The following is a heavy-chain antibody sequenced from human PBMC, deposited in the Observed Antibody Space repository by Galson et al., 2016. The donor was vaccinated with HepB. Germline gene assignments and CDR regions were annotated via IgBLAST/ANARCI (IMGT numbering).Heavy chain of an antibody. CDR1: GFTFISYN. D-gene: IGHD1-7*01. V-gene: IGHV3-48*01. CDR3: ARIIKTGTTSHFDY. CDR2: ISSSGGTI. Sequence: SLRLSCAASGFTFISYNMNWVRQAPGKGLEWISYISSSGGTIYYADSVKGRFTISRDNAKNSLYLQMNSLRAEDTAVYYCARIIKTGTTSHFDYRGQGTLVTVSS. J-gene: IGHJ4*02.